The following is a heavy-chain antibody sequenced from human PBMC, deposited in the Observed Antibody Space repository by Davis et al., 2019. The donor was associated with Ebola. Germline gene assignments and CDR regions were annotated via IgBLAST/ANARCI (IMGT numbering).Heavy chain of an antibody. V-gene: IGHV4-61*08. CDR2: IYYGGAT. CDR3: ARGGSCVGGACFRYGMDV. D-gene: IGHD2-21*02. Sequence: PSETLSLTCSVSGASVGSGENYWSWVRQSPWKGLEWIGYIYYGGATHFNPSLKSRVTISVDTSMNQFSLKLSSVTAADTAVYYCARGGSCVGGACFRYGMDVWGQGTTVTVSS. CDR1: GASVGSGENY. J-gene: IGHJ6*02.